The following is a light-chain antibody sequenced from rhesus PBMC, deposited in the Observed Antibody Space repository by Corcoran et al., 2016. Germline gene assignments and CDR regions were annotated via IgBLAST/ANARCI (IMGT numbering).Light chain of an antibody. CDR2: KSS. Sequence: DIQMTQSPSSLSASVGDTVTITCRASQSISSWLAWYQQKPVKAPKLLIHKSSTLQSGVPSRFSGSGSGTDFTLTINSLQSEDFATYYCPQYSSSPPSFGQGTKVEIK. J-gene: IGKJ2*01. CDR3: PQYSSSPPS. CDR1: QSISSW. V-gene: IGKV1-22*01.